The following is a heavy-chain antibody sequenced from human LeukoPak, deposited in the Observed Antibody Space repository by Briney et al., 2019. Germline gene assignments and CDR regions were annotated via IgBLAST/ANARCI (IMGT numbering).Heavy chain of an antibody. CDR1: GGSFSGYY. D-gene: IGHD2-2*01. J-gene: IGHJ4*02. CDR3: ARQLPGRVRGCSSTSCYGDYFDY. Sequence: PLETLSLTCAVYGGSFSGYYWSWIRQPPGKGLEWIGEINHSGSTNYNPSLKSRVTISVDTSKNQFSLKLSSVTAADTAVYYCARQLPGRVRGCSSTSCYGDYFDYWGQGTLVTVSS. V-gene: IGHV4-34*01. CDR2: INHSGST.